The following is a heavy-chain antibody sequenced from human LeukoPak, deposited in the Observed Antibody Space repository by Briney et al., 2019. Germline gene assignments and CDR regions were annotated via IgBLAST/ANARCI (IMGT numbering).Heavy chain of an antibody. CDR2: IIPMFGIA. D-gene: IGHD6-19*01. CDR3: ARDRPYTGGWRGFDY. J-gene: IGHJ4*02. V-gene: IGHV1-69*01. CDR1: GGTFSRYA. Sequence: GASVKVSCKASGGTFSRYAISWVRQAPGQGLEWMGGIIPMFGIANYAQKFQGRVTITADESTSTAYMELSSLRSEDTAVYYCARDRPYTGGWRGFDYWGQGTLVTVYS.